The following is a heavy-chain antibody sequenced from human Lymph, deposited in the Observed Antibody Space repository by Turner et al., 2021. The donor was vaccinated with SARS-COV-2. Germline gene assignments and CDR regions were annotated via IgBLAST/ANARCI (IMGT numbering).Heavy chain of an antibody. D-gene: IGHD6-19*01. CDR1: GCSISSYY. Sequence: QVQLQESGPGLVRPSETLSLTCTVSGCSISSYYWSWIRQPPGKGLEWIGYIHYRGSTNYNLSLKSRVTISVDTSKNQFSLKLSSVTAADTAVYYCARHGFSGWYGGGMDVWGQGTTVTVSS. V-gene: IGHV4-59*08. CDR2: IHYRGST. CDR3: ARHGFSGWYGGGMDV. J-gene: IGHJ6*02.